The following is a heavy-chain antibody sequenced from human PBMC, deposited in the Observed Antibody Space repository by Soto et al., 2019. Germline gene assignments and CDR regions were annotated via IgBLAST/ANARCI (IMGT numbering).Heavy chain of an antibody. D-gene: IGHD3-3*01. V-gene: IGHV1-3*01. Sequence: ASVKVSCKAPGYTFTSYAMHWVRQAPGQRLEWMGWINAGNGNTKYSQKFQGRVTITRDTSASTAYMELSSLRSEDTAVYYCASRYDFGPSAAFDIWGQGTMVTVSS. CDR3: ASRYDFGPSAAFDI. CDR2: INAGNGNT. CDR1: GYTFTSYA. J-gene: IGHJ3*02.